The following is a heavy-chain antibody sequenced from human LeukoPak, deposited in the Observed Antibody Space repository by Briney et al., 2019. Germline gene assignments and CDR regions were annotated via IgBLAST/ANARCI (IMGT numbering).Heavy chain of an antibody. CDR3: ARHPSDYGDYVGWFDP. J-gene: IGHJ5*02. CDR2: IYPGDSDT. D-gene: IGHD4-17*01. V-gene: IGHV5-51*01. Sequence: GASLKISCKGSGYSFTSYWIGWVRQMPGKGLEWMGVIYPGDSDTRYSPSFQGQVTISADKSISTAYLQWSSLKASDTAMYYCARHPSDYGDYVGWFDPWGQGTLVTVTS. CDR1: GYSFTSYW.